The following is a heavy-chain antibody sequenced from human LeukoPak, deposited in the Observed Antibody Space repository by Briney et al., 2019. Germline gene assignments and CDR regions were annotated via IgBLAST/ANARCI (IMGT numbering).Heavy chain of an antibody. D-gene: IGHD3-16*02. CDR3: ATDYDYVWGSYRSNLLDY. Sequence: GGSLRLSCAASGFTFSSYWMSWVRQAPGKGLEWVANIKQDGSEKYYVDSVKGRFTISRDNAKNSLYLQMNSLRAEDTAVYYCATDYDYVWGSYRSNLLDYWGQGTLVAVSS. J-gene: IGHJ4*02. CDR2: IKQDGSEK. CDR1: GFTFSSYW. V-gene: IGHV3-7*03.